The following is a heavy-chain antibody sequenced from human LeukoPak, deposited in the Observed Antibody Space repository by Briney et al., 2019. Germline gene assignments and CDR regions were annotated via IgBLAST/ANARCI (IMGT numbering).Heavy chain of an antibody. V-gene: IGHV4-30-4*01. Sequence: SQTLSLTCTVSGGSISSGDYYWSWIRQPPGKGLEWIGYIFYSGSTYYNPSLKSRVTISVDTSKNHFSLKLTSVTAADTAVYHCARDREVVVVPAAYPETRRYFDYWGQGTLVTVSS. CDR2: IFYSGST. D-gene: IGHD2-2*01. CDR1: GGSISSGDYY. CDR3: ARDREVVVVPAAYPETRRYFDY. J-gene: IGHJ4*02.